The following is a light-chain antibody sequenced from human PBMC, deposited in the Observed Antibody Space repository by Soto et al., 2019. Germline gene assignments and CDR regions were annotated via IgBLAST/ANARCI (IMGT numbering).Light chain of an antibody. CDR3: QQYNNWPWT. V-gene: IGKV3-15*01. CDR2: GAS. J-gene: IGKJ1*01. CDR1: QRVSNN. Sequence: EILMTQSPATLSVSPGERATLSCTASQRVSNNVAWYQQKPGQAPRLLIYGASTRATGVPARFSGSGSGTEFTLTISSLQSEDFAVYYCQQYNNWPWTFGRGTKVEI.